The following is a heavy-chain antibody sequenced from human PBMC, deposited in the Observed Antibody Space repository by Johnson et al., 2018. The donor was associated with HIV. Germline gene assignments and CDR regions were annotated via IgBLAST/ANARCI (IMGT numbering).Heavy chain of an antibody. CDR1: GFTFSSFG. CDR3: ARDRGFFSLRARGAFDI. D-gene: IGHD3-10*01. CDR2: IRYDGSEK. J-gene: IGHJ3*02. V-gene: IGHV3-33*08. Sequence: QVQLVESGGGVVQPGRSLRLSCAASGFTFSSFGMHWVRQAPGKGLEWVAFIRYDGSEKYYVDSVKGRFPISRDNAKNSLYLQMNSLRAEDTAVYYCARDRGFFSLRARGAFDIWGQGTMVTVSS.